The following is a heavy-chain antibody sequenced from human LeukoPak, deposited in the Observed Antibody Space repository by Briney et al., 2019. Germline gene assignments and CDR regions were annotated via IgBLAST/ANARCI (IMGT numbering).Heavy chain of an antibody. CDR1: GFTFDDYA. D-gene: IGHD2-15*01. Sequence: PGGSLRLSCAASGFTFDDYAMHWVRQAPGKGLEWVSGISWSSGSIDYADSVKGRFTISRDNAKNSLYLQMNSLRAEDTALYYCAKAGGVVVAAIGYFDYWGQGTLVTVSS. CDR2: ISWSSGSI. CDR3: AKAGGVVVAAIGYFDY. J-gene: IGHJ4*02. V-gene: IGHV3-9*01.